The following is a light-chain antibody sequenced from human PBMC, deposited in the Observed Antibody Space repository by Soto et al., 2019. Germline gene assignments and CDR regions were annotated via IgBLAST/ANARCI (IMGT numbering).Light chain of an antibody. CDR1: SSDVGTFNL. Sequence: QCLLTQVASGSGSPGRSITISSPRTSSDVGTFNLVSWYQQHPGKAPRLMIYEVTKRPSGVSNRFSGSKSGNTASLTISGLQAEDEADYYCCSYAGSSVYVFGTGTKVTVL. J-gene: IGLJ1*01. V-gene: IGLV2-23*02. CDR3: CSYAGSSVYV. CDR2: EVT.